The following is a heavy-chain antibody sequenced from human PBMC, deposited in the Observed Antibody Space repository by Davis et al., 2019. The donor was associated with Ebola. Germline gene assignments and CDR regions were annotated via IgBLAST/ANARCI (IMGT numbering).Heavy chain of an antibody. V-gene: IGHV4-38-2*02. Sequence: PSETLSLTCTVSGYSISSGYYWGWIRQPPGKGLEWIGSIYYSGSTYYNPSLKSRVTISVDTSKNQFSLKLSSVTAADTAVYYCARVAAALFDYWGQGTLVTVSS. D-gene: IGHD6-13*01. CDR3: ARVAAALFDY. J-gene: IGHJ4*02. CDR1: GYSISSGYY. CDR2: IYYSGST.